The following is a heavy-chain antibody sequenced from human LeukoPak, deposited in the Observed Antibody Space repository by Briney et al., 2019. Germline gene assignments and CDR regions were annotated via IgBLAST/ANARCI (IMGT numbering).Heavy chain of an antibody. CDR2: IRYSASDE. CDR1: GFPFSYYG. Sequence: PGGSLRLSCAASGFPFSYYGMHWVRQAPGKGLEWVAFIRYSASDEYYADSVKGRFTISRDNSKNTLYLQMNSLRAEDTAVYYCARRAGAYSHPYDYWGQGTLVTVSS. CDR3: ARRAGAYSHPYDY. V-gene: IGHV3-33*08. J-gene: IGHJ4*02. D-gene: IGHD4/OR15-4a*01.